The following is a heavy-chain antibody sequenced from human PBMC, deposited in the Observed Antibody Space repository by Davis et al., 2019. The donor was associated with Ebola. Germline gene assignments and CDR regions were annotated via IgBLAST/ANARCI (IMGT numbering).Heavy chain of an antibody. CDR1: GFSLSNARMC. CDR2: IDWDDDK. J-gene: IGHJ6*02. D-gene: IGHD4-17*01. V-gene: IGHV2-70*01. CDR3: ARFTTVTTGTYYYYYGMDV. Sequence: SGPTLVKPTETLTLTCTVSGFSLSNARMCVSWIRQPPGKALEWLALIDWDDDKYYSTSLKTRLTISKDTSKNQVVLTMTNMDPVDTATYYCARFTTVTTGTYYYYYGMDVWGQGTTVTVSS.